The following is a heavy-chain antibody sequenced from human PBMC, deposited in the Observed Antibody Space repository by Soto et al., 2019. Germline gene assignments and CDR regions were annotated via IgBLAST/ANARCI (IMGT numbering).Heavy chain of an antibody. D-gene: IGHD6-6*01. CDR2: INPSGGST. V-gene: IGHV1-46*01. CDR3: ASERGISIAARPEAFDI. J-gene: IGHJ3*02. CDR1: GYTFTSYY. Sequence: ASVKVSCKASGYTFTSYYMHWVRQAPGQGLELMGIINPSGGSTSYAQKFQGRVTMTRDTSTSTVYMELSSLRSEDTAVYYCASERGISIAARPEAFDIWGQGTMVTVSS.